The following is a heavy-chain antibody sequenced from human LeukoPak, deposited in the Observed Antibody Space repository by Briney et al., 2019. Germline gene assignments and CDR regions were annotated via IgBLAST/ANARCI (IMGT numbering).Heavy chain of an antibody. CDR1: GFTFSSYW. Sequence: PGGSLRLPCAASGFTFSSYWMSWVRQAPGKGLEWVANIKEDGTTKHYVDSVKGRFTISRDNAKRSLYLQMNSLRAEDTALYYCARGPSTVVTTRWGQGTLVAVSS. CDR2: IKEDGTTK. V-gene: IGHV3-7*01. J-gene: IGHJ4*02. D-gene: IGHD2-21*02. CDR3: ARGPSTVVTTR.